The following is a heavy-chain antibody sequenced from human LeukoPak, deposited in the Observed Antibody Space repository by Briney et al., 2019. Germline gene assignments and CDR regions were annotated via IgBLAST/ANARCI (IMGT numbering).Heavy chain of an antibody. Sequence: GASVKLSCNASGYTFATYGFCWVRQAPGHGLEWMGWISSNTGKTDYAQKFQGRVTLTTDTSTSTAYMELRSLRPDDTALYYCAKVAGDRMDYWGQGTLLTVSS. CDR1: GYTFATYG. V-gene: IGHV1-18*01. CDR2: ISSNTGKT. CDR3: AKVAGDRMDY. D-gene: IGHD6-13*01. J-gene: IGHJ4*02.